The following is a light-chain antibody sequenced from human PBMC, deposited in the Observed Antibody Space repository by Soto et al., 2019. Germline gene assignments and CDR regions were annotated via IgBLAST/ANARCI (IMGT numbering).Light chain of an antibody. J-gene: IGKJ4*01. CDR3: LQQNSYPLT. CDR2: AAY. CDR1: QGIRND. Sequence: EIPMTQSPSSLSASVGDRVTITCRASQGIRNDLGWYKQNPGKAPKRLIYAAYSVQSGVPSRFSGSRSGTELPLTISRLQPADLATYYCLQQNSYPLTFGAGTKAEIK. V-gene: IGKV1-17*01.